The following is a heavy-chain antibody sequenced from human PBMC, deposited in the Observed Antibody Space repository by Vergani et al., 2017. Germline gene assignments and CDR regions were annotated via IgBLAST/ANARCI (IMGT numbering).Heavy chain of an antibody. CDR1: GFTFSSYW. CDR2: IKQDGSEK. J-gene: IGHJ3*02. D-gene: IGHD3-10*01. V-gene: IGHV3-7*03. CDR3: ARGSLWFGALDAFDI. Sequence: EVQLVESGGGLVQPGGSLRLSCAASGFTFSSYWMSWVRQAPGKGLEWVANIKQDGSEKYYVDSVKGRFTSSRDNAKNSLYLQMNSLRAEDTAVYYCARGSLWFGALDAFDIWGQGTMVTVSS.